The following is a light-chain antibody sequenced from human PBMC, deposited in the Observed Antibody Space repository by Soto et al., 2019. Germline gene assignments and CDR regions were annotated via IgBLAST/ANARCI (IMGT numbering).Light chain of an antibody. J-gene: IGKJ3*01. CDR1: QSINSRY. V-gene: IGKV3-20*01. CDR3: QQFGSSPGFT. CDR2: GAS. Sequence: EIVLTQSPGTLSLSPGERATLSCRASQSINSRYLAWYQQKPGQAPRLLIYGASSSATGIPDWFSGSGSGTDFPLTISILEPEYFAVYYCQQFGSSPGFTFGPGTKVDIK.